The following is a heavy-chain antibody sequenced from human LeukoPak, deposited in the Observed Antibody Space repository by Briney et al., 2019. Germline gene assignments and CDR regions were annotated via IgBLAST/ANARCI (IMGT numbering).Heavy chain of an antibody. Sequence: SGTLSLTCAVSGGSISSSNWWSWVRQPPGKGLEWIGEIYHCGSTNYNPSLKSRVTISVDKSKNQFSLKLTSVTAADTAVYYCARDQRGYSAYDFDFWGQGTLVTVSS. D-gene: IGHD5-12*01. CDR3: ARDQRGYSAYDFDF. CDR1: GGSISSSNW. V-gene: IGHV4-4*02. CDR2: IYHCGST. J-gene: IGHJ4*02.